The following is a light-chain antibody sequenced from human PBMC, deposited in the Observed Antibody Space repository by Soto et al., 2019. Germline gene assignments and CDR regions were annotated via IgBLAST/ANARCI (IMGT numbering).Light chain of an antibody. CDR1: QGISSA. CDR3: QQFDTYPLT. CDR2: DAS. J-gene: IGKJ5*01. V-gene: IGKV1-13*02. Sequence: AIQLTQSPSSLSASVGDRVTXTCRASQGISSAFAWYQQKPGKVPKLLIYDASSLESGVPSRFTGSGSGTDFTLTTSSLQPEDFATYYCQQFDTYPLTFGQGTRLEIK.